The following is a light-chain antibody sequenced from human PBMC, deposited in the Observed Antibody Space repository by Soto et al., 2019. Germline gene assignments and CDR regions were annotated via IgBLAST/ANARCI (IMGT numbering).Light chain of an antibody. Sequence: DIQMTQSPSTLSASVGDRVTITCRASHYISFYLAWYQQKAGKAPKVLIFDASSLKSGVPSRFSGSGSGTEFNLTISSLQPDDFATYYCQQYNTYSTWTFGQGTLVEIK. J-gene: IGKJ1*01. CDR2: DAS. CDR1: HYISFY. V-gene: IGKV1-5*01. CDR3: QQYNTYSTWT.